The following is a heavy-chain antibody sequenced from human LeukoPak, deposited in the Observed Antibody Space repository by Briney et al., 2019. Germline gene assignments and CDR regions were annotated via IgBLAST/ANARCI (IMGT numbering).Heavy chain of an antibody. CDR1: GYTFTGYY. Sequence: ASVKVSCKASGYTFTGYYMHWVRQAPGQGLEWMGWINPNSGGTNYAQKFQGRVTMTRDTSISTAYMELSRLRSDDTAVYYCARGKDSSSWYVWQQPHWFDPWGQGTLVTVSS. D-gene: IGHD6-13*01. CDR3: ARGKDSSSWYVWQQPHWFDP. J-gene: IGHJ5*02. V-gene: IGHV1-2*02. CDR2: INPNSGGT.